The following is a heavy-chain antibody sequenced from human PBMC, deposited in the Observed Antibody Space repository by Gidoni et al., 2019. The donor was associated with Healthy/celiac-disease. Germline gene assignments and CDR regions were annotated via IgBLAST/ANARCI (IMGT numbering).Heavy chain of an antibody. V-gene: IGHV1-69*06. CDR2: IIPIIGTA. CDR3: ASHTLPTVHRYGTHWDYYYYGMDV. D-gene: IGHD4-17*01. J-gene: IGHJ6*02. Sequence: VQLLHSGAVVKKLGSSVKVSCKASTGAFSSYAITWVRRAPGQGLEWVGGIIPIIGTANYAQKFQGRVTSTADKSTSTDYMELSSLRSEDTAVYYCASHTLPTVHRYGTHWDYYYYGMDVWGQGTTVTVSS. CDR1: TGAFSSYA.